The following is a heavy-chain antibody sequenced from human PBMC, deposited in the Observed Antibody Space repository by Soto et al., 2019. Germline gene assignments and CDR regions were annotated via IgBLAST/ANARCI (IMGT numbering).Heavy chain of an antibody. Sequence: SETLSLNCAVSGGSITTSKWWSWVRQPPGKGLEWIGEIYHTGTTNYNPSLKSRVTISVDKSKNHFSLQVSSVTAADTAVYYCARHHDAGYYFDYWVQGTQVT. J-gene: IGHJ4*02. V-gene: IGHV4-4*02. CDR3: ARHHDAGYYFDY. CDR1: GGSITTSKW. CDR2: IYHTGTT. D-gene: IGHD3-16*01.